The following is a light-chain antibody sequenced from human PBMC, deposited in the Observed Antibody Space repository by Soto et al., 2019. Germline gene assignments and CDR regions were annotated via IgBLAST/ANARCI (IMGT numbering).Light chain of an antibody. CDR3: CSYAGGPFV. CDR1: SSDVGGYDY. J-gene: IGLJ1*01. V-gene: IGLV2-11*01. Sequence: QSALTQPRSVSGSPGQSVPISCTGTSSDVGGYDYVSWYQQHPGKAPKLMIYDVTKRPSGVPDRFSGSKSDNTASLAISGLQTEDEADYYCCSYAGGPFVFGTGTKLTVL. CDR2: DVT.